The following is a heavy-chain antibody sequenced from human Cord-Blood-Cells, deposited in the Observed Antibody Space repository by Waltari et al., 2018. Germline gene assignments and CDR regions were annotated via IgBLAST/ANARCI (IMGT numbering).Heavy chain of an antibody. CDR2: MNPNSGNT. J-gene: IGHJ4*02. Sequence: QVQLVQSGAEVKKPGASVKVSCKASGSTFTSYNINWVRQATGQGLEWMGWMNPNSGNTGYAQKFQGRVTMTRNTSISTAYMELSSLRSEDTAVYYCATAGAHGDPFDYWGQGTLVTVSS. CDR1: GSTFTSYN. V-gene: IGHV1-8*01. D-gene: IGHD3-10*01. CDR3: ATAGAHGDPFDY.